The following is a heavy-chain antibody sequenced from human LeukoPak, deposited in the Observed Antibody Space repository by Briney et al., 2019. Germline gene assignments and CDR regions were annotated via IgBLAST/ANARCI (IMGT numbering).Heavy chain of an antibody. J-gene: IGHJ4*02. CDR2: IIPILGIA. CDR1: GGTFSSYA. Sequence: SVKVSCKASGGTFSSYAISWVRQAPGQGLEWMGRIIPILGIANYAQKFQGRVTITADKSTSTAYMELSSLRSEGTAVYYCANTNSSGWYTYYSDYWGQGTLVTVSS. D-gene: IGHD6-19*01. V-gene: IGHV1-69*04. CDR3: ANTNSSGWYTYYSDY.